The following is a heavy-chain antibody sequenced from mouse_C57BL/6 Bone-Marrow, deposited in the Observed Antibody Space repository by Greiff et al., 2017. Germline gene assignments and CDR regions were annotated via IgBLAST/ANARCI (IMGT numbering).Heavy chain of an antibody. V-gene: IGHV1-50*01. Sequence: QVQLQQPGAELVKPGASVKLSCKASGYTFTSYWMQWVKQRPGQGLEWIGEIDPSDSYTNYNQKFKGKATLTVDTSSSTAYMQLSSLTSEDSAVYYCAPYYYDGYFDVWGTGTTVTVSS. CDR1: GYTFTSYW. D-gene: IGHD2-4*01. CDR2: IDPSDSYT. J-gene: IGHJ1*03. CDR3: APYYYDGYFDV.